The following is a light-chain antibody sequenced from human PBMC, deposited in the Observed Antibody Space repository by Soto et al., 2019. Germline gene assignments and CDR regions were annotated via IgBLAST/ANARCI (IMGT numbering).Light chain of an antibody. CDR3: AAWDDSLNGREV. J-gene: IGLJ1*01. V-gene: IGLV1-44*01. CDR2: SNN. Sequence: QSALTQPPSASGTPGQRVTISCSGSSSNIGSNSVNWYQQLPGAAPKLLIYSNNQRPSGVPDRFSGSKSGTSASLAISGLQSDDEADYYCAAWDDSLNGREVFGTGTKLTVL. CDR1: SSNIGSNS.